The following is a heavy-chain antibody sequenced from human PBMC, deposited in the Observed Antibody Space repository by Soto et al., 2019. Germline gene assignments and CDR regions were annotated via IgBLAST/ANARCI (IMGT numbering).Heavy chain of an antibody. Sequence: GGSLRLSCAASGFTFSSYWMSWVRQAPGKGLEWVANIKQDGSEKYYVDSVKGRFTISRDNAKNSLYLQMNSLRAEDTAVYYCARDPGPTTVTTLNYWGQGTLVTVSS. CDR2: IKQDGSEK. D-gene: IGHD4-4*01. V-gene: IGHV3-7*05. CDR1: GFTFSSYW. J-gene: IGHJ4*02. CDR3: ARDPGPTTVTTLNY.